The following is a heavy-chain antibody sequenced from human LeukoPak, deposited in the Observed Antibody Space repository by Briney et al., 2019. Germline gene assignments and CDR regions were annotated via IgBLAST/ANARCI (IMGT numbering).Heavy chain of an antibody. D-gene: IGHD2/OR15-2a*01. V-gene: IGHV3-74*03. J-gene: IGHJ4*02. CDR3: ARDWFHAIDY. Sequence: GGSLRLSCAASGFTFSDTWMHWVRQAPGEGLVWVSRIRSDGSDTKYAESVKGRFTISRDNDKNTLYLQINSLRAEATAVYYWARDWFHAIDYWGQGTLVTVSS. CDR2: IRSDGSDT. CDR1: GFTFSDTW.